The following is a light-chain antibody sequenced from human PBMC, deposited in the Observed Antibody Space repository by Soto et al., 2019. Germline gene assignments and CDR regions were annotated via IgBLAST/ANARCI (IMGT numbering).Light chain of an antibody. CDR3: SSYTSSNTVV. CDR1: SSGIGAYNY. J-gene: IGLJ3*02. CDR2: DVN. V-gene: IGLV2-14*03. Sequence: QSVLTQPASVSGSPGQSITISCTGTSSGIGAYNYVGWYQQHPGQAPKLMTYDVNNRPSGVSDRFSASKSGNTASLTIAWLQAEDEADYYCSSYTSSNTVVFGGGTKLPVL.